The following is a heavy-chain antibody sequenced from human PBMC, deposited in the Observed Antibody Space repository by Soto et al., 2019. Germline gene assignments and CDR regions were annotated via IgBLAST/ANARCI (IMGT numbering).Heavy chain of an antibody. CDR2: ISSSSSYI. D-gene: IGHD3-22*01. CDR1: GFTFSSYS. Sequence: GGALRLSCGASGFTFSSYSMNWVRQAPGKGLEWVSSISSSSSYIYYADSVKGRFTISRDNAKNSLYLQMNSLRAEDTAVYYCARDYYDSSGYSTPFDYWGQGTLVTVSS. CDR3: ARDYYDSSGYSTPFDY. V-gene: IGHV3-21*01. J-gene: IGHJ4*02.